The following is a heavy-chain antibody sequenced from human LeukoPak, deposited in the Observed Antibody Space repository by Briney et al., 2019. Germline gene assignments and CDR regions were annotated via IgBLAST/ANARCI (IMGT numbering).Heavy chain of an antibody. CDR2: IIPIFGTA. CDR3: ARNPYTSSWYSGY. D-gene: IGHD6-13*01. Sequence: GTSVKVSCKASGGTFNSYAISWVRQAPGQGLEWMGRIIPIFGTANYAQKFQGRVTITTDESTRPAYMALSSLTPEDPAVSSFARNPYTSSWYSGYWGEGTLVTVSS. V-gene: IGHV1-69*05. J-gene: IGHJ4*02. CDR1: GGTFNSYA.